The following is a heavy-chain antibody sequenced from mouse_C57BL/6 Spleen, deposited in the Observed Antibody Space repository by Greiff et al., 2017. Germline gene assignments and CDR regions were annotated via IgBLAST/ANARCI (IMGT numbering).Heavy chain of an antibody. D-gene: IGHD3-2*02. J-gene: IGHJ3*01. Sequence: QVQLQQPGAELVKPGASVKMSCKASGYTFTSYWITWVKQRPGQGLKWIGDIYPGSGSTNYNEKFKSKATLTVDTSSSTAYMQLSSLTSKDSAVYYCARDSSGYWFAYWGQGTLVTVSA. CDR1: GYTFTSYW. CDR3: ARDSSGYWFAY. V-gene: IGHV1-55*01. CDR2: IYPGSGST.